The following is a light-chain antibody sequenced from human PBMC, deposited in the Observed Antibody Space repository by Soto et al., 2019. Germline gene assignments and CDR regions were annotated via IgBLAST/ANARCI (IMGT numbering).Light chain of an antibody. J-gene: IGKJ4*01. CDR1: QSVSSY. Sequence: EIVLTQSPATLSLSPGERATLSCRASQSVSSYLAWYQQKPGQAPRLLIYDASNRATGIPAGFSGSASGTDFTLTISSLEPEDFAVYYCQQRSNWLTFGGGTKVEIK. V-gene: IGKV3-11*01. CDR3: QQRSNWLT. CDR2: DAS.